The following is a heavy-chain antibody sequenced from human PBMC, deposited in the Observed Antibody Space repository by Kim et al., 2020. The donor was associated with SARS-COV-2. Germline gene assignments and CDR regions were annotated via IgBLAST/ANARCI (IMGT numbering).Heavy chain of an antibody. CDR2: IYYSGST. V-gene: IGHV4-39*01. CDR3: ARRDSSARSGAFDI. D-gene: IGHD3-22*01. CDR1: GGSISSSSYY. J-gene: IGHJ3*02. Sequence: SETLSLTCTVSGGSISSSSYYWGWIRQPPGKGLEWIGSIYYSGSTYYNPSLKSRVTISVDTSKNQFSLKLSSVTAADTAVYYCARRDSSARSGAFDIWGQGTMVTVSS.